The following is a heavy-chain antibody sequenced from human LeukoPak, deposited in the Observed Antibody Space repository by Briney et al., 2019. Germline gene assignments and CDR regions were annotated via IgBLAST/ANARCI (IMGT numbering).Heavy chain of an antibody. J-gene: IGHJ6*03. CDR3: ASPSDYSDYYYYIDV. CDR1: GGSFSGYY. CDR2: INHSGST. D-gene: IGHD4-11*01. Sequence: SETLSLTCAVYGGSFSGYYWTWIRQPPGKGLEWIGEINHSGSTNYNPSLKSRVTISVDTSKSQFSLQLNSVTAADTAVYYCASPSDYSDYYYYIDVWGKGTTVTVSS. V-gene: IGHV4-34*01.